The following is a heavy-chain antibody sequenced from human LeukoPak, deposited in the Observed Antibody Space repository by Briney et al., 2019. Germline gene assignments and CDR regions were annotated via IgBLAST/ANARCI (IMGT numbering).Heavy chain of an antibody. J-gene: IGHJ4*02. CDR2: INSDGSWT. CDR1: GNYW. CDR3: EVSGRFQAKIY. D-gene: IGHD6-19*01. Sequence: LPGGSLRLSCAASGNYWMHWVRQAPGKGLVWVSHINSDGSWTSYADSVKGRFTISRDTSRRTLYLQMSNLRVEDTAVYYCEVSGRFQAKIYWGQGTRVIVSS. V-gene: IGHV3-74*01.